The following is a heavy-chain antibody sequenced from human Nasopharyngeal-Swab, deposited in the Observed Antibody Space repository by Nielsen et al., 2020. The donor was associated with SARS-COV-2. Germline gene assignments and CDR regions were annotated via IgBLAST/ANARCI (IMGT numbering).Heavy chain of an antibody. D-gene: IGHD6-19*01. Sequence: SGPTLVKPTETLTLTCTVSGFSLSNARMGVSWVRQPPGKALEWLAHIFSNDEKSYSTSLKSRLTISKDTSKSQVVLTMTNMDPVDTATYYCARILAVAGTPDYWGQGTLVTVSS. CDR2: IFSNDEK. J-gene: IGHJ4*02. CDR1: GFSLSNARMG. CDR3: ARILAVAGTPDY. V-gene: IGHV2-26*01.